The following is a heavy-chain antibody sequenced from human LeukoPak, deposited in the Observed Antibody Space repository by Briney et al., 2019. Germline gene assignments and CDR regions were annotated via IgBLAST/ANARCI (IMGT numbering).Heavy chain of an antibody. CDR2: FYYSGNT. D-gene: IGHD6-19*01. CDR1: GGSISSSSYY. Sequence: SETLSLTCSVSGGSISSSSYYWGWIRQPPGKGLEWIGSFYYSGNTYYNPSLKSRVTISVDTSKNEFSLKLRSVTAADTAVYYCARTAGIAVAGSRQYFDYWGQGMLVTVPS. V-gene: IGHV4-39*01. J-gene: IGHJ4*02. CDR3: ARTAGIAVAGSRQYFDY.